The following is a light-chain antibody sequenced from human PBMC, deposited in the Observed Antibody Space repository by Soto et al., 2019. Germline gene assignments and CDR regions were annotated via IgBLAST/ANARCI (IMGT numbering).Light chain of an antibody. CDR3: SSYTSASTLLYL. J-gene: IGLJ1*01. CDR2: GVT. CDR1: SSDVGGYNY. V-gene: IGLV2-14*01. Sequence: QSALTQPASVSGSPGQSITISCTGTSSDVGGYNYVSWYQQHPGIAPKLLIYGVTNRPSGVSTRFSGSKSGNTASLTISGLQAEDEADYHCSSYTSASTLLYLFGTGTKHTVL.